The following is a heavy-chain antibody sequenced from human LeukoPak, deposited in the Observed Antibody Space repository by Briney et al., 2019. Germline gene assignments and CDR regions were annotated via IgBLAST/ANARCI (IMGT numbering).Heavy chain of an antibody. D-gene: IGHD2-21*01. V-gene: IGHV4-59*08. CDR3: ARHPSAYCGGDCFDY. CDR2: VYYTGST. Sequence: PSETLSLTCIVSGDSISSYYWSWIRQPPGKGLEWVGYVYYTGSTNYNPSLKSRVTISIDTSKNQFSLKLNFVTAADTAVYYCARHPSAYCGGDCFDYWGQGTLVTVSS. J-gene: IGHJ4*02. CDR1: GDSISSYY.